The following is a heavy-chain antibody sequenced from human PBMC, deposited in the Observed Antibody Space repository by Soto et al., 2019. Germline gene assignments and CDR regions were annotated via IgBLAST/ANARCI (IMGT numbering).Heavy chain of an antibody. CDR2: ISAYNGNT. D-gene: IGHD2-2*01. J-gene: IGHJ5*02. CDR1: GYTFTSYG. CDR3: ARDFCSSTSCYHSNWFDP. Sequence: QVQLVQSGAEVKKPGASVKVSCKASGYTFTSYGISWVRQAPGQGLEWMGWISAYNGNTNYAQKLQGRVTMTTDTSTSTAYMELRSLRSDATAVYYCARDFCSSTSCYHSNWFDPWGEGNLVTVSS. V-gene: IGHV1-18*01.